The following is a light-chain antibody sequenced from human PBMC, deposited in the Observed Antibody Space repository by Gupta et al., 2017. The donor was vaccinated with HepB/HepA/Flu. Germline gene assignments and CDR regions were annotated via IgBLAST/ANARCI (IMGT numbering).Light chain of an antibody. CDR3: QQYGSSPFMYT. Sequence: DIVLTQSPGTLSLSPGERATLSCRASQSVSSSYLAWYQQKPGQAPRLLIYGASSRATGIPDRFSGSGSGTDFTLTISRLEPEDVAVYYCQQYGSSPFMYTFGQGTKLEIK. V-gene: IGKV3-20*01. CDR1: QSVSSSY. J-gene: IGKJ2*01. CDR2: GAS.